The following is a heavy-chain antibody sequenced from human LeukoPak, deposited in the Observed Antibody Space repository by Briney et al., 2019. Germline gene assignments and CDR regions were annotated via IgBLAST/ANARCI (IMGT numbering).Heavy chain of an antibody. CDR3: ARGPRYFDL. V-gene: IGHV3-7*01. J-gene: IGHJ2*01. CDR2: IKQDGSEK. Sequence: TGGSLRLSCAASGFTFSTFGMSWVRQAPGKGLEWVANIKQDGSEKYYVASVKGRFTISRDNAKNSLFLLLSSLRAEDTAVYYCARGPRYFDLWGRGTLVTVSS. CDR1: GFTFSTFG.